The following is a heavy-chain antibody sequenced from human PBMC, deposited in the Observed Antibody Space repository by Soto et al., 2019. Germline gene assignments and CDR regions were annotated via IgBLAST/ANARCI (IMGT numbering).Heavy chain of an antibody. V-gene: IGHV1-69*13. J-gene: IGHJ4*02. CDR2: IIPIFGPA. CDR3: ERWRGAGYSHGIDY. Sequence: SLQVSCNASGVTFSSYASSWGRHVPGQGLEWMGGIIPIFGPANYAHKFQGRVTITADESTSTAYMELSSLRSEDTAVYYCERWRGAGYSHGIDYRGQGTLVTVSS. CDR1: GVTFSSYA. D-gene: IGHD5-18*01.